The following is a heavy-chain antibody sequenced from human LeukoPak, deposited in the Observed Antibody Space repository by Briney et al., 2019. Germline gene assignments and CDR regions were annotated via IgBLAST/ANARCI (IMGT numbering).Heavy chain of an antibody. D-gene: IGHD1-26*01. V-gene: IGHV3-53*05. Sequence: HPGGSLRLSCAVSGFAVSTNYLSWVRQAPGKGLEWVSVIYSDGSTYYTDYVKGRFTISIDNSKNTLYLQMNSLRPEDTAVYYCARDQRSESYYPWGWFDPWGQGTLVTVSS. CDR2: IYSDGST. CDR1: GFAVSTNY. J-gene: IGHJ5*02. CDR3: ARDQRSESYYPWGWFDP.